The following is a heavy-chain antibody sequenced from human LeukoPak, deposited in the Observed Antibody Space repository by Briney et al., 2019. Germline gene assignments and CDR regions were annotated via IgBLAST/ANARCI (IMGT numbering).Heavy chain of an antibody. CDR1: GGTFSSYA. CDR2: IIPIFGTA. J-gene: IGHJ4*02. D-gene: IGHD2-2*01. Sequence: SVKVSCKASGGTFSSYAISWVRQAPGQGLEWMGGIIPIFGTANYAQKFQGRVTITADESTSTAYMELSSLRSEDTAVYYCARDFPTGYCSSTSCHGDYWGQGTLVTVSS. CDR3: ARDFPTGYCSSTSCHGDY. V-gene: IGHV1-69*13.